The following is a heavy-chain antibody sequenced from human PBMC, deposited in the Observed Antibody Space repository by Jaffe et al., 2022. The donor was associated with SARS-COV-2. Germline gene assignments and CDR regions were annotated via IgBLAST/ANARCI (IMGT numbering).Heavy chain of an antibody. CDR2: ISSNGGSR. D-gene: IGHD2-15*01. CDR3: AREGSPLIFCSGGSCYSAGFDP. Sequence: EVQLVESGGGLVQPGGSLRLSCAASGFTFSSYAMHWVRQAPGKGLEYVSAISSNGGSRYYADSVKGRFTISRDNSKNTLNLQMSSLRAEDTAVYYCAREGSPLIFCSGGSCYSAGFDPWGQGTLVTVSS. CDR1: GFTFSSYA. V-gene: IGHV3-64D*09. J-gene: IGHJ5*02.